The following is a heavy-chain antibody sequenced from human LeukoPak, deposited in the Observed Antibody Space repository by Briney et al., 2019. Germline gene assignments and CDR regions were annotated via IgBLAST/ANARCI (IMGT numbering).Heavy chain of an antibody. V-gene: IGHV4-59*01. CDR2: VYYSGNT. J-gene: IGHJ3*02. Sequence: KPSETLSLTCAVSGVSISTYYWTWLRQPPGKGLEWIGNVYYSGNTKYNPSLKSRVTISVDTSRNTFSLKLNSVTAADTALYYCARDWGGDYYLGAFDIWGRGTPVTVSS. D-gene: IGHD2-21*02. CDR1: GVSISTYY. CDR3: ARDWGGDYYLGAFDI.